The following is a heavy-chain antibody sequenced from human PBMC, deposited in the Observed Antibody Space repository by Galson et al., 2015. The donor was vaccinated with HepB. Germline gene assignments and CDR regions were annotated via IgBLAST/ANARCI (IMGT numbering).Heavy chain of an antibody. D-gene: IGHD1-1*01. J-gene: IGHJ4*02. V-gene: IGHV1-69*13. Sequence: SVKVSCKASGGTFSSYAISWVRQAPGQGLEWMGGIIPIFGTANYAQKFQGRVTITADESTSTAYMELSGLRSEDTAVYYCARDVESYYFDYWGQGTLVTVSS. CDR1: GGTFSSYA. CDR2: IIPIFGTA. CDR3: ARDVESYYFDY.